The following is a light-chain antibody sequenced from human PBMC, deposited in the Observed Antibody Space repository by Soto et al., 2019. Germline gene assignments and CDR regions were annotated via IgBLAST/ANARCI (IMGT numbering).Light chain of an antibody. CDR2: GSS. V-gene: IGKV3-20*01. CDR1: QSVSNNY. Sequence: EVVLTQSPGTLSLSPGERATLSCRASQSVSNNYFAWYQQKPAQAPRLLIFGSSDRATGIPDRFSGSGSGTAFTLNISSLAPEYFAVYYCQQYASSPPYTFGQGTKLEIK. J-gene: IGKJ2*01. CDR3: QQYASSPPYT.